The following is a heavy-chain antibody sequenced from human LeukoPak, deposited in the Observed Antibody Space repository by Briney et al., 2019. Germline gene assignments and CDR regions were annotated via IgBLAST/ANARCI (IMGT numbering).Heavy chain of an antibody. CDR2: IKQDGTEK. Sequence: GGSLRLSCAASGFTFSTYWMSWVRQAPGKGLEWVAVIKQDGTEKYYVDSVKGRFTISRDNAKNSLYLQMNSPRAEDTAVYYCARVQRSYYGSGSYPYYYYYGMDVWGQGTTVTVSS. J-gene: IGHJ6*02. V-gene: IGHV3-7*01. CDR3: ARVQRSYYGSGSYPYYYYYGMDV. CDR1: GFTFSTYW. D-gene: IGHD3-10*01.